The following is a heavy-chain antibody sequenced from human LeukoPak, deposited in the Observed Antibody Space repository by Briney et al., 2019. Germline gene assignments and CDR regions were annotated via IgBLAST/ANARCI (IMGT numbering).Heavy chain of an antibody. V-gene: IGHV4-34*01. Sequence: PSETLSLTCAVYGGSFSGYYWSWLRQPPGKGLEWIGEINHSGSTNYNPSLKSRVTISVDTSKNQFSLKLSSVTAADTAVYYCARSIPNDFWSGYFYYYYGMDVWGQGTTVTVSS. CDR1: GGSFSGYY. CDR2: INHSGST. D-gene: IGHD3-3*01. J-gene: IGHJ6*02. CDR3: ARSIPNDFWSGYFYYYYGMDV.